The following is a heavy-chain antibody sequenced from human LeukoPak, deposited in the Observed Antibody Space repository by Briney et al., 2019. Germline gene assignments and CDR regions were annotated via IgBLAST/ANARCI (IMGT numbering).Heavy chain of an antibody. Sequence: PSETLSLTCTVSGGSISSYYWSWIRQPPGKGLEWIGYIYYSGSTNYNPSLKSRVTISVDTSKNQFSLKLSSVTAADTAVYYCARVDCSGGSCYCQHWGQGTLVTVSS. CDR1: GGSISSYY. J-gene: IGHJ1*01. CDR3: ARVDCSGGSCYCQH. V-gene: IGHV4-59*01. D-gene: IGHD2-15*01. CDR2: IYYSGST.